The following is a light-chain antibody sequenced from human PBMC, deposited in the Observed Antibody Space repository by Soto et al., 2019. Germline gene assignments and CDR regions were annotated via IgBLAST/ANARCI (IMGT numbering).Light chain of an antibody. Sequence: DIQMTQSPSSLSASVGDRVAITCRASQDIRNDLDWYQQKPGKAPKLLIYDASSLESGVPSRFSGSGSGTEFTLTISSLQPDDFATYYCQQYNTYSPERTFGQGTKVDIK. J-gene: IGKJ1*01. CDR1: QDIRND. V-gene: IGKV1-17*01. CDR3: QQYNTYSPERT. CDR2: DAS.